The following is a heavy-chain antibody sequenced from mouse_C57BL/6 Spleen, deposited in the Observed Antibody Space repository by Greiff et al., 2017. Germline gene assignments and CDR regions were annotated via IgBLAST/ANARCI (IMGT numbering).Heavy chain of an antibody. CDR2: IYPRSGNT. V-gene: IGHV1-81*01. D-gene: IGHD1-1*01. CDR1: GYTFTSYG. CDR3: ARRVTTVVDSGFDY. Sequence: VQLQESGAELARPGASVKLSCKASGYTFTSYGISWVKQRNGQGLEWIGEIYPRSGNTYYNEKFKGKATLTADNSSSTAYMVLRSLTSEDSAVYFCARRVTTVVDSGFDYWGQGTTLTVSS. J-gene: IGHJ2*01.